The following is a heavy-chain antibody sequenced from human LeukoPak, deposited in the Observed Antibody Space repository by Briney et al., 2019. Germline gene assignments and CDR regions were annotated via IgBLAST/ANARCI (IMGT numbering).Heavy chain of an antibody. CDR2: IIPIFGTA. J-gene: IGHJ4*02. CDR3: ARGTYYYDSSGYGPFDY. D-gene: IGHD3-22*01. V-gene: IGHV1-69*05. Sequence: SVKVSCKASGGTFSSYAISWVRQAPGQGLKWMGGIIPIFGTANYAQKFQGRVTITTDESTSTAYMELSSLRSEDTAVYYCARGTYYYDSSGYGPFDYWGQGTLVTVSS. CDR1: GGTFSSYA.